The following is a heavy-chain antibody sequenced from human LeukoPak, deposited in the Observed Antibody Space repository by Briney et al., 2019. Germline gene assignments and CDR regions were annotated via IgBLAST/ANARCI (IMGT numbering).Heavy chain of an antibody. Sequence: GRSLRLSCAASGFTFSTHGMHWVRQAPGKGLEWVADISYDGGNKYYADSVMGRFTISRDNSKNTLYLQMNSLRAEDTAVYYCAKHITIFGVVTAPFDYWGQGTLVTVSS. CDR1: GFTFSTHG. D-gene: IGHD3-3*01. V-gene: IGHV3-30*18. CDR3: AKHITIFGVVTAPFDY. CDR2: ISYDGGNK. J-gene: IGHJ4*02.